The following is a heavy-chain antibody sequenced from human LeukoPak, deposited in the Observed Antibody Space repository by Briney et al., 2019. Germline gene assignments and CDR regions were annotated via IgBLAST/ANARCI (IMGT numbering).Heavy chain of an antibody. Sequence: SQTLSLTCTVSGGSISIDYYWGWIRQTPGKGPGLEWIGYIFYSGNTNYNASLRSRATISVDTSKNGFSLQLISVTAADTAIYFCARGRSNAFDVRGPGTVVTVSS. V-gene: IGHV4-30-4*01. CDR3: ARGRSNAFDV. CDR1: GGSISIDYY. D-gene: IGHD5/OR15-5a*01. CDR2: IFYSGNT. J-gene: IGHJ3*01.